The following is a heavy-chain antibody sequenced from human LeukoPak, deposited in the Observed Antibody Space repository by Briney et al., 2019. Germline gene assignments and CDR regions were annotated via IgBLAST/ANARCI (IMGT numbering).Heavy chain of an antibody. CDR1: ASTSNNYG. D-gene: IGHD3-22*01. Sequence: GGSLRLSCVTSASTSNNYGMSWVRQPQGKGLEWVSAISGSGGSTYYADSVKGRFTISRDNSKNTLYLQMNSLRAEDTAVYYCAKDRGSGYLDYWGQGTLVTVSS. V-gene: IGHV3-23*01. CDR2: ISGSGGST. J-gene: IGHJ4*02. CDR3: AKDRGSGYLDY.